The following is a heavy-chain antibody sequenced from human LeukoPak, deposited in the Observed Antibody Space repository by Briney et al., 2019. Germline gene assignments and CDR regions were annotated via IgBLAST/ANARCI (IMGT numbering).Heavy chain of an antibody. D-gene: IGHD6-13*01. CDR2: ISYDGSNK. J-gene: IGHJ6*03. CDR1: GFTFSSYA. V-gene: IGHV3-30*04. Sequence: GGSLRLSCAASGFTFSSYAMHWVRQAPGKGLEWVAVISYDGSNKYYADSVKGRFTISRDNSKNTLYLQMNSLRAEDTAVYYCARELRDYSSSWLGDYYYYYMDVWGKGTTVTVSS. CDR3: ARELRDYSSSWLGDYYYYYMDV.